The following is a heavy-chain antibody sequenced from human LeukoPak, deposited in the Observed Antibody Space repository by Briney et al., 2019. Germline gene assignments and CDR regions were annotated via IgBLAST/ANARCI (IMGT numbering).Heavy chain of an antibody. V-gene: IGHV3-30-3*01. CDR2: ISNDGSNR. Sequence: GRSLRLSCAASGFTFSSYPMQWVRQAPGKGLEGVAVISNDGSNRYYADSVKGRFTISRDNSKNTLYLQMNSLRAEDTALYCCARDFGRDGYNYGGKNWFDPWGQGTLVTVSS. CDR3: ARDFGRDGYNYGGKNWFDP. J-gene: IGHJ5*02. CDR1: GFTFSSYP. D-gene: IGHD5-24*01.